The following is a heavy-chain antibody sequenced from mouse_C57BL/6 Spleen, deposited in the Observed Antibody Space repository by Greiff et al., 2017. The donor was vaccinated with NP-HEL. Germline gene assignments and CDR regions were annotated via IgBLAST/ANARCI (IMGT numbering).Heavy chain of an antibody. CDR1: GFSLTSYA. D-gene: IGHD2-1*01. Sequence: VQLQQSGPGLVAPSQSLSITCTVSGFSLTSYAISWVRQPPGKGLEWLGVIWTGGGTNYNSALKSRLSISKDNSKSHVFLKMNSLQTDDTARYYCARNGNYEEDYFDYWGQGTTLTVSS. V-gene: IGHV2-9-1*01. CDR2: IWTGGGT. CDR3: ARNGNYEEDYFDY. J-gene: IGHJ2*01.